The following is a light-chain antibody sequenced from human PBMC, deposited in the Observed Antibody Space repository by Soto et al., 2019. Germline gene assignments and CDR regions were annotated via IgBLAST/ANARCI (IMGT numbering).Light chain of an antibody. J-gene: IGLJ2*01. CDR1: SSDVGRYNY. CDR3: SSYTGSRAPLV. Sequence: QSVLTQPASVSGSPGQSITISCTGTSSDVGRYNYVSWYKQHPGKAPKLMIFDVSNRPSGVSNRFSGSKSGNTASLTISGLQAEDEADYYCSSYTGSRAPLVFGGGTKLTVL. CDR2: DVS. V-gene: IGLV2-14*01.